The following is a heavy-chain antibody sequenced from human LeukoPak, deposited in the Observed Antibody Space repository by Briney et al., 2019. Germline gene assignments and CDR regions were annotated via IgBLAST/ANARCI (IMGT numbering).Heavy chain of an antibody. Sequence: SETLSLTCSVSGGSITSHYWSWIRQPAGKGLEWIGYIYYSGSTNYNPSLKSRVTISVDTSKNQFSLKLSSVTAADTAVYYCARVGTSYSGYDPEFDYWGQGTLVTVSS. CDR3: ARVGTSYSGYDPEFDY. V-gene: IGHV4-59*11. D-gene: IGHD5-12*01. CDR2: IYYSGST. CDR1: GGSITSHY. J-gene: IGHJ4*02.